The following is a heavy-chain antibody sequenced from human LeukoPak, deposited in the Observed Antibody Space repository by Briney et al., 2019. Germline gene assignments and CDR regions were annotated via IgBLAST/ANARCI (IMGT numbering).Heavy chain of an antibody. CDR3: ARTTKEFDILTGYYFDY. CDR1: GFTFSSYE. J-gene: IGHJ4*02. CDR2: ISSSGSTI. Sequence: PGGSLRLSCAASGFTFSSYEMNWVRQAPGKGLEWVSYISSSGSTIYYADSVKGRFTISRDNSKNTLSLQMNGLRAVDTAVYYCARTTKEFDILTGYYFDYWGQGTLVTVSS. V-gene: IGHV3-48*03. D-gene: IGHD3-9*01.